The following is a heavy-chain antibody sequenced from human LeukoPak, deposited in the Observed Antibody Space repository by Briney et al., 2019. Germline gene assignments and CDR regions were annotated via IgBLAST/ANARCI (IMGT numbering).Heavy chain of an antibody. CDR1: GGTFSSYA. CDR2: IIPIFGTA. J-gene: IGHJ4*02. V-gene: IGHV1-69*05. Sequence: ASVKVSCKVSGGTFSSYAISWVRQAPGQGLEWMGRIIPIFGTANYAQKFQGRVTITTDESTSTAYMELSSLRSEDTAVYYCARIYYDSSGYYQGYFDYWGQGTLVTVSS. CDR3: ARIYYDSSGYYQGYFDY. D-gene: IGHD3-22*01.